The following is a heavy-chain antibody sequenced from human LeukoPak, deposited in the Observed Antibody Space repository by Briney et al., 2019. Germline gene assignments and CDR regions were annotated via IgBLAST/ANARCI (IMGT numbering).Heavy chain of an antibody. V-gene: IGHV4-59*01. CDR2: IYYSETT. D-gene: IGHD1-26*01. J-gene: IGHJ2*01. CDR1: GGSISSYY. CDR3: ARGVRGATFYWYFDL. Sequence: SQTLSLTCTVSGGSISSYYSSWFRQPPGKGLEWIGYIYYSETTNYNPSLKSRVTISVDTSKNQFSLKLSSVTAADTAVYYCARGVRGATFYWYFDLWGRGTQVTVSS.